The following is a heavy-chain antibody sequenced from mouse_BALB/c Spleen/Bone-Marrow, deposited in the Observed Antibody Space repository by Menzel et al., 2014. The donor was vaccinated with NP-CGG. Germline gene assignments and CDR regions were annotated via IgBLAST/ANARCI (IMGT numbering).Heavy chain of an antibody. CDR2: IWSDGST. D-gene: IGHD2-1*01. Sequence: VHLVESGPGLVAPSQSLSITCTVSGFSLSSYGVHWVRQSPGKGLEWLVVIWSDGSTTYNSALKSRLSISKDNSKSQVFLKMNSLQTDDTAIYYCARYGNCAVDYWGQGTSVTVSS. CDR3: ARYGNCAVDY. J-gene: IGHJ4*01. V-gene: IGHV2-6*02. CDR1: GFSLSSYG.